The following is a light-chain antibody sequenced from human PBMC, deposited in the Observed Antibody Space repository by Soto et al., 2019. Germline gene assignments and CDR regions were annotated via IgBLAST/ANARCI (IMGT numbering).Light chain of an antibody. J-gene: IGKJ1*01. CDR1: QSVSSSY. V-gene: IGKV3-20*01. Sequence: EIVLTQSPGTLSLSPGERATLSCRASQSVSSSYLAWYQQKPGQAPRLLIYGASSRATGIPDRFSGSGSGTDFTLTISRLEPEYFAVYYCQQYGSSHRTFGQGTKV. CDR2: GAS. CDR3: QQYGSSHRT.